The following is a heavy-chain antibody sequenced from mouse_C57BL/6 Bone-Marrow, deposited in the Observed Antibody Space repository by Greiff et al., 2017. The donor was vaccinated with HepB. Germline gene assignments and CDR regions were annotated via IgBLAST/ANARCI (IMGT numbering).Heavy chain of an antibody. CDR1: GYSFTDYN. Sequence: VQLLQSGPELVKPGASVKLSCTASGYSFTDYNMNWVKQRNGKSLEWIAVINPNYGTTSYNQRFKGKATLTVDQSSSTDYMQLNCLTTEDSAVYYCARDYYYGSSYDDYWGQGTTLTVSS. V-gene: IGHV1-39*01. CDR2: INPNYGTT. J-gene: IGHJ2*01. CDR3: ARDYYYGSSYDDY. D-gene: IGHD1-1*01.